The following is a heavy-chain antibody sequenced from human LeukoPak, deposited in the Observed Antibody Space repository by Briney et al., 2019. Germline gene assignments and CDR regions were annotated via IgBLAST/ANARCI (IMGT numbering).Heavy chain of an antibody. CDR3: AKEGSV. J-gene: IGHJ4*02. CDR2: IYYRGNT. V-gene: IGHV4-39*02. CDR1: GGSISSGIYY. Sequence: PSETLSLTCTGSGGSISSGIYYWPWIRQPPGKGLEWIGSIYYRGNTYYNPSLKSRVTLSVDTSKNQFSLNLSSVTAVDTAVYYCAKEGSVWGQGTLVTVSS. D-gene: IGHD2-15*01.